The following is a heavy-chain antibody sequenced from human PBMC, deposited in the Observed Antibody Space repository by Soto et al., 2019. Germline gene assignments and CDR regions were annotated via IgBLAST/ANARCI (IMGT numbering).Heavy chain of an antibody. V-gene: IGHV1-8*01. CDR1: GYTFTSYD. CDR2: MNPNSGNT. CDR3: ARVPPKDYYMDV. Sequence: ASVKVSCKASGYTFTSYDINCVRQATGQGLEWMGWMNPNSGNTGYAQKFQGRVTMTRNTSISTAYMELSSLRSEDTAVYYCARVPPKDYYMDVWGKGTTVTVSS. J-gene: IGHJ6*03.